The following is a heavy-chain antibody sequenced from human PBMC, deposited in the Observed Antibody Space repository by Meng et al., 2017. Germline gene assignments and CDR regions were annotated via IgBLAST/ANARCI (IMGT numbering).Heavy chain of an antibody. Sequence: GQLVRSGAGVKRPGASGKVSCKASGYTFTTYAIHWVRQAPGQRLEWRGWINAGNSDTKYSQKLQGRVTITRDTSASTVYMEVSSLRSEDTGVYYCARAIAVSGTGRFDYWGQGTLVTVSS. V-gene: IGHV1-3*01. CDR1: GYTFTTYA. CDR3: ARAIAVSGTGRFDY. D-gene: IGHD6-19*01. J-gene: IGHJ4*02. CDR2: INAGNSDT.